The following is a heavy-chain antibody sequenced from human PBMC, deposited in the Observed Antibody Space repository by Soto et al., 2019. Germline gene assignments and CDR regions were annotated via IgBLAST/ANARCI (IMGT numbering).Heavy chain of an antibody. CDR2: ITPAGDT. V-gene: IGHV3-13*04. Sequence: EMQLVESGGGLVQPGGSLRLSCVASGFTFSSYDIHWVRQGTGKGLEWVSAITPAGDTYYSGSVKGRFTISRENAKSSVYLQMHSLGAGDTAVYYCAKEGRAAFDALDIWGHGTMVTVSS. D-gene: IGHD2-15*01. J-gene: IGHJ3*02. CDR3: AKEGRAAFDALDI. CDR1: GFTFSSYD.